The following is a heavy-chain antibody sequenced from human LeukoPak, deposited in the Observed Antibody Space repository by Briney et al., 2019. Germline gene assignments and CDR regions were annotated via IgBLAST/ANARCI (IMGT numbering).Heavy chain of an antibody. CDR2: ISYDGSNK. V-gene: IGHV3-30-3*01. CDR1: GFTFSSFA. CDR3: ATETTGYSSGWWYLNSVVLDY. D-gene: IGHD6-19*01. Sequence: GRSLRLSCAASGFTFSSFAMHWVRQAPGKGLEWVAVISYDGSNKYYADSVKGRFTISRDNSKNTLYLQMNSLRAEDTAVYYCATETTGYSSGWWYLNSVVLDYWGQGTLVTVSS. J-gene: IGHJ4*02.